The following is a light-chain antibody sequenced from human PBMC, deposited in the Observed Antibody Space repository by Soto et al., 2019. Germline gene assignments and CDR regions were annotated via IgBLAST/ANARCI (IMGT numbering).Light chain of an antibody. J-gene: IGKJ4*01. CDR3: QQTRSYPST. CDR1: QGIRND. Sequence: ALPFTQSPSSLSASVGARVTITCRASQGIRNDLGWYQQKPGTAPTLLIYAASSLQSGVPSRFSVIASGTDLTINIRSLKAEDGATDEGQQTRSYPSTFSGGTKVDIK. CDR2: AAS. V-gene: IGKV1-6*01.